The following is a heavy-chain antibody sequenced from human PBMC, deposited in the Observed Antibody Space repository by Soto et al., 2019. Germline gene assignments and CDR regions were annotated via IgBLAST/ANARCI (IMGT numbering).Heavy chain of an antibody. CDR3: ARSVSP. J-gene: IGHJ5*02. Sequence: QVQLQEAGPGLVKPSQTLSLTCTVSGGSISTGGYYWSWIRQHPGKVLEWIGYIYYSGSTYYNPSLTSRLTLSVDTSKTQFSLKPTSVTAASKAMYYRARSVSPWGQGTLVTVSS. CDR2: IYYSGST. CDR1: GGSISTGGYY. V-gene: IGHV4-31*03.